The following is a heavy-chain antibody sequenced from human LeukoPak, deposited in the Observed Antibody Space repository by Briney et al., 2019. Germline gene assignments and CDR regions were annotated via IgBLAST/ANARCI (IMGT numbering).Heavy chain of an antibody. V-gene: IGHV4-34*01. CDR3: PRSLGDV. CDR2: INHSGFT. Sequence: SETLSLTCGVYGGSFSGYYWSWIRQSPGKGLEWIGEINHSGFTNSNPSLKSRVTMSADTSKNQFSLKVSSVTAADTPVYFCPRSLGDVWGQGTMVTVSS. CDR1: GGSFSGYY. J-gene: IGHJ6*02.